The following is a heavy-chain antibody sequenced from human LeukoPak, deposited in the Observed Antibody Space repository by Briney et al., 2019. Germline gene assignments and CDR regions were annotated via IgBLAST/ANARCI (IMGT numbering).Heavy chain of an antibody. V-gene: IGHV3-23*01. Sequence: PGGSLRLSCAASGFTFRSFAMNWVRQPPGKGLEWVSAISGSGSTIFYADSVKGRFTISRDNSRSTLYLQMNSLRPEDTAVYYCVKTDYSTGPYDFWGQGVPVTVSS. D-gene: IGHD4-4*01. CDR1: GFTFRSFA. CDR3: VKTDYSTGPYDF. CDR2: ISGSGSTI. J-gene: IGHJ4*02.